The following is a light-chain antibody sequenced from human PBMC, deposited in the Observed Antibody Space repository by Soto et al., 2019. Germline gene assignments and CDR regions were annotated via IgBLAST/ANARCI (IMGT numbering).Light chain of an antibody. Sequence: IQITQSPSTLSASVGDRVTITCRASQSISSWLAWYQQKPGKAPKLLIFDASTLESGVPSRFSGSGSGTTFTLTISSLQSDDLATNSWRQYSGSYLSLGPAIRVNVK. CDR2: DAS. CDR3: RQYSGSYLS. V-gene: IGKV1-5*01. J-gene: IGKJ3*01. CDR1: QSISSW.